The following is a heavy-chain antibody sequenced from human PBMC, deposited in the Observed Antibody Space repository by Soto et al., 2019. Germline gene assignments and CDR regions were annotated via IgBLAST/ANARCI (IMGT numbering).Heavy chain of an antibody. CDR2: IIPIFGTA. CDR3: ARDQGYYDSSGYVSEYFQH. V-gene: IGHV1-69*01. Sequence: QVQLVQSGAEVKKPGSSAKVSCKASGGTFSSYAISWVRQAPGQGLEWMGGIIPIFGTANYAQKFQGRVTITADESTSTAYMELSSLRSEDTAVYYCARDQGYYDSSGYVSEYFQHWGQGTLVTVSS. CDR1: GGTFSSYA. D-gene: IGHD3-22*01. J-gene: IGHJ1*01.